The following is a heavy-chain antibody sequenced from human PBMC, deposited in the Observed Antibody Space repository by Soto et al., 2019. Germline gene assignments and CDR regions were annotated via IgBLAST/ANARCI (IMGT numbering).Heavy chain of an antibody. Sequence: GGSLRLSCAASGFTFSSYSMNWVRQAPGKGLEWVSSISSSSSYIYYADSVKGRFTISRDNAKNSLYLQMNSLRAEDTAVYYCARDHGAGILWFGELYYFDYWGQGTLVTVSS. V-gene: IGHV3-21*01. J-gene: IGHJ4*02. D-gene: IGHD3-10*01. CDR3: ARDHGAGILWFGELYYFDY. CDR2: ISSSSSYI. CDR1: GFTFSSYS.